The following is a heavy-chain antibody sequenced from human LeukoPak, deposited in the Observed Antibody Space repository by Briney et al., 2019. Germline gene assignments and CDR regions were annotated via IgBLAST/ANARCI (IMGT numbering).Heavy chain of an antibody. CDR1: GFTVSSNY. Sequence: GGSLRLSCAASGFTVSSNYMSWVRQAPGKGLEWASVIYSGGSTYYADSVKGRFTISRDNSKNTLYLQMNSLRAEDTAVYYCARDLTQKTTSLDYYGMDVWGQGTTVTVSS. J-gene: IGHJ6*02. V-gene: IGHV3-53*01. CDR2: IYSGGST. D-gene: IGHD1-7*01. CDR3: ARDLTQKTTSLDYYGMDV.